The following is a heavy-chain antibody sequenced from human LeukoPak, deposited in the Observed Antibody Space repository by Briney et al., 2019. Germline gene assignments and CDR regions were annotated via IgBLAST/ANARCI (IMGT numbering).Heavy chain of an antibody. V-gene: IGHV3-33*07. D-gene: IGHD1-26*01. CDR1: GFTFSSYG. CDR2: IWYDGSST. Sequence: RGGSLRLSCAASGFTFSSYGMYWVRQAPGKGLEWVAVIWYDGSSTYYADSVKGRFAISRDNSKNTLYLQMNSLRAEDTAVYYCARDSGKYNYYYAMDVWGQGTTVTVSS. CDR3: ARDSGKYNYYYAMDV. J-gene: IGHJ6*02.